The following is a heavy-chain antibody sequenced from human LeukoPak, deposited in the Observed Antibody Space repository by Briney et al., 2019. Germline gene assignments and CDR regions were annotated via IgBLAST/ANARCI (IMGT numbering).Heavy chain of an antibody. Sequence: ASVKVSCKVSGYTLTELSMHWVRQAPGKGLERMGGFDPEDGETIYAQKFQGRVTMTEDTSTDTAYMELSSLRSEDTAVYYCATAPIAVAGTYNYYYGMDVWGQGTTVTVSS. V-gene: IGHV1-24*01. D-gene: IGHD6-19*01. J-gene: IGHJ6*02. CDR1: GYTLTELS. CDR2: FDPEDGET. CDR3: ATAPIAVAGTYNYYYGMDV.